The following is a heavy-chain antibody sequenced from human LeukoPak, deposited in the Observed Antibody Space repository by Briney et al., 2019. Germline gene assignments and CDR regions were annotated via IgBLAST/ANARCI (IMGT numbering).Heavy chain of an antibody. CDR1: GYTFTSYY. CDR3: ARDCSGGSCYFGAFDI. CDR2: INPSGGST. D-gene: IGHD2-15*01. Sequence: AAVKVSCKASGYTFTSYYMHWVRQAPGQGVEGMGLINPSGGSTTYAQKFQGRVTMTRATSTSTVYMELSSLRFEDTAVYYCARDCSGGSCYFGAFDIWGQGTMVTVSS. J-gene: IGHJ3*02. V-gene: IGHV1-46*01.